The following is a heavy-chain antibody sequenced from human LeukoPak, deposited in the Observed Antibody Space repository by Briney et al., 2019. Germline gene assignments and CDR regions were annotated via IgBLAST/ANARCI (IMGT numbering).Heavy chain of an antibody. CDR3: ARRTYCGGDCYSVGAFDI. V-gene: IGHV3-21*01. CDR1: EFTQSIYS. D-gene: IGHD2-21*02. Sequence: PGGPVRLPCRLSEFTQSIYSMIWLPQSPEKGLEWAPSPSRSSSYIYYADSVKGRFTISRDNAKSSRYLQMNSLRAEDTAVYYCARRTYCGGDCYSVGAFDIWRQGTMVTVSS. J-gene: IGHJ3*02. CDR2: PSRSSSYI.